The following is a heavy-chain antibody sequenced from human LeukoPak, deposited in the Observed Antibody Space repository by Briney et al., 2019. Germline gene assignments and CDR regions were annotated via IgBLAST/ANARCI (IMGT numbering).Heavy chain of an antibody. J-gene: IGHJ6*02. Sequence: PGGSLRLSCAASGFTFSDYYMSWIRQAPGKGLEWVSYISSSGSTIYYADSVKGRFTISRDNAKNSLYLQMNSLRAEDTALYYCAKGSSSRFSYGMDVWGQGTTVTVSS. D-gene: IGHD6-13*01. V-gene: IGHV3-11*01. CDR2: ISSSGSTI. CDR3: AKGSSSRFSYGMDV. CDR1: GFTFSDYY.